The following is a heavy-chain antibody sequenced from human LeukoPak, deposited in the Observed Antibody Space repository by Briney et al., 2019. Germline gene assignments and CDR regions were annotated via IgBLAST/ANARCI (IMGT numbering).Heavy chain of an antibody. D-gene: IGHD3-22*01. CDR1: GYSFTSYW. Sequence: GESLKISCKGSGYSFTSYWIGWVRQMPGKGLEWMGIIYPGDSDTRYSPSFQGQVTISADKSISTAYLQWSSLKASDTAMYYCARSGDGYYDSSGYYDYYYFDYWGQGTLVTVSS. J-gene: IGHJ4*02. CDR2: IYPGDSDT. V-gene: IGHV5-51*01. CDR3: ARSGDGYYDSSGYYDYYYFDY.